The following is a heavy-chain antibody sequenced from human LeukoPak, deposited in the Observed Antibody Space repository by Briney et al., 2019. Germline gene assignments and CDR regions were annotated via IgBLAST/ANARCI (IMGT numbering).Heavy chain of an antibody. CDR2: ISAYNGNT. CDR1: GYTFTSYG. Sequence: ASVKVSCKASGYTFTSYGISWVRQAPGQGLEWMGWISAYNGNTNYAQKLQGRVTMTTDTSTSTAYMELRSLRSDDTTVYYCARERLRASSGWSGVDYWGQGTLVTVSS. D-gene: IGHD6-19*01. CDR3: ARERLRASSGWSGVDY. V-gene: IGHV1-18*01. J-gene: IGHJ4*02.